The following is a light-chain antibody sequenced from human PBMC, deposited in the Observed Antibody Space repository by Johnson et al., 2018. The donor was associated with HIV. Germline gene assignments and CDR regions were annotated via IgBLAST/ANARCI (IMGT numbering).Light chain of an antibody. V-gene: IGLV1-51*02. J-gene: IGLJ1*01. CDR3: GTWDSSLSAYV. CDR1: SSDMGNYA. Sequence: QAVLTQPPSVSAAPGQKVTISCSGSSSDMGNYAVSWYQQLPGTAPKLLIYENNKRPSGIPNRFSGSKSGTSATLVITALQPGDEADYYCGTWDSSLSAYVFGTGTKVTVL. CDR2: ENN.